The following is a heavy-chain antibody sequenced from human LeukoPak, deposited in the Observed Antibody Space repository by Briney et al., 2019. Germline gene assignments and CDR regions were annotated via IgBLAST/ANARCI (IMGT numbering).Heavy chain of an antibody. D-gene: IGHD3-22*01. V-gene: IGHV3-30*04. Sequence: GGSLRLSCAASGFTFSSYAMHWVRQAPGKGLEWVAVISSDVSNKYYADSVKGRFTISRDNSKNTLYLQMNSLRAEDTAVYYCASRTYYYDSSGYYYSWFDPWGQGTLVTVSS. CDR2: ISSDVSNK. CDR3: ASRTYYYDSSGYYYSWFDP. CDR1: GFTFSSYA. J-gene: IGHJ5*02.